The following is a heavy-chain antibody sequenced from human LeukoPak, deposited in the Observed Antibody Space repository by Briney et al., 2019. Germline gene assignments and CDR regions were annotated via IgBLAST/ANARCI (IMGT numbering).Heavy chain of an antibody. V-gene: IGHV3-7*01. CDR1: GFTFSSYW. CDR3: ARDGDYVWGSRSDY. Sequence: GGSLRLSCAASGFTFSSYWMSWFRQAPGKGLEWVANIKQDGSEKYYVDSVKGRFTISRDNAKNSLYLQMNSLRADDTAVYYCARDGDYVWGSRSDYWGQGTLVTVSS. CDR2: IKQDGSEK. D-gene: IGHD3-16*01. J-gene: IGHJ4*02.